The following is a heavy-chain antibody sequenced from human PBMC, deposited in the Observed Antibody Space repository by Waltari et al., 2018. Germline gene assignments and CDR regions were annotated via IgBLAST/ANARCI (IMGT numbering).Heavy chain of an antibody. V-gene: IGHV3-23*01. Sequence: EVQLLESGGGLVQPGGSLRLSCAASGFTFSTYSMSWVRQVPGKGLEGVSSISGSGTGTYYADSVKGRFTISRDNSKNTLYLQMNSLRAEDTALYYCATFKGDYWGQGTLVTVSS. CDR1: GFTFSTYS. CDR3: ATFKGDY. D-gene: IGHD3-16*01. J-gene: IGHJ4*02. CDR2: ISGSGTGT.